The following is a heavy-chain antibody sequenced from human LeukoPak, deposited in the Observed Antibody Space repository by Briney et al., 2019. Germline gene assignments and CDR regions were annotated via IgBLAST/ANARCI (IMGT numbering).Heavy chain of an antibody. CDR2: ISGSGGST. Sequence: RPGRSLRLSYAASGFTFSSYAMSWVRQAPGKGLEWVSAISGSGGSTYYADSVKGRFPISRDNSKNTLYLQMNSLRAEDTAVYYCAKDSGSGITMIVVVMSYWGQGTLVTVSS. J-gene: IGHJ4*02. CDR1: GFTFSSYA. CDR3: AKDSGSGITMIVVVMSY. V-gene: IGHV3-23*01. D-gene: IGHD3-22*01.